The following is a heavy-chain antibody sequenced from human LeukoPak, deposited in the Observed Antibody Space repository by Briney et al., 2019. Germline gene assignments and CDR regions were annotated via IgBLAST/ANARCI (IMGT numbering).Heavy chain of an antibody. CDR2: INPNSGST. J-gene: IGHJ4*02. D-gene: IGHD6-13*01. CDR3: ARKQQLAD. CDR1: GYTFTAYY. Sequence: GASVKVSCKASGYTFTAYYIHWVRQAPGQGLEWMGRINPNSGSTNYAQKFQGRVTVTRDTSISTAYMELSSLRSDDTALYYCARKQQLADWGQGTLVTVSS. V-gene: IGHV1-2*06.